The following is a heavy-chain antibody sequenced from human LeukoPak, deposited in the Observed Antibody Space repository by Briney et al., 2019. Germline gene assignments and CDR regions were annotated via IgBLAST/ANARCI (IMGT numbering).Heavy chain of an antibody. J-gene: IGHJ4*02. CDR1: GFTFSSYW. CDR2: IKQDGSEK. V-gene: IGHV3-7*02. CDR3: ATGLAYCGGDCYSGFDY. D-gene: IGHD2-21*02. Sequence: GGSLILSCAASGFTFSSYWMSWVRQAPGKGLEWVANIKQDGSEKYYVDSVKGRFTISRDNAKNSLYLQVNSLRAEDTAVYYCATGLAYCGGDCYSGFDYWGQGTLVTVSS.